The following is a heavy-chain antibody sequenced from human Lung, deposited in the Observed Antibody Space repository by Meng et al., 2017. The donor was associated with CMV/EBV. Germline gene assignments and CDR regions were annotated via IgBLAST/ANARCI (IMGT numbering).Heavy chain of an antibody. CDR3: ARDKAYDFWSGHYYYGMDV. CDR1: GFTFSDYY. CDR2: ISSSGSTI. J-gene: IGHJ6*02. D-gene: IGHD3-3*01. V-gene: IGHV3-11*01. Sequence: GESLKISCAASGFTFSDYYMSWIRQAPGKGLEWVSYISSSGSTIYYADSVKGRFTISRDNAKNSLYLQMNSLRAEDTAVYYCARDKAYDFWSGHYYYGMDVWXQGTXVTV.